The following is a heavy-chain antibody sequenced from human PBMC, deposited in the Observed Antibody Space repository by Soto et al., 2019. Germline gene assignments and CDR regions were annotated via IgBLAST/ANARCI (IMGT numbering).Heavy chain of an antibody. CDR1: GFTFSTYA. Sequence: GGSLRLSCAASGFTFSTYAMHRVRQAPGKGLEWVAVISYDGSNNHYADAVKCRFTISRDNSKNTLYLQMNSLRAEDTGVYYCARPPVIDIVVPPDYWGQGALVTVSS. J-gene: IGHJ4*02. V-gene: IGHV3-30*04. CDR2: ISYDGSNN. D-gene: IGHD2-15*01. CDR3: ARPPVIDIVVPPDY.